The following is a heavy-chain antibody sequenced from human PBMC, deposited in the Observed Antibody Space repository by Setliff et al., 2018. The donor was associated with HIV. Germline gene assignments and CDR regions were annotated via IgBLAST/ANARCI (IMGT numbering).Heavy chain of an antibody. V-gene: IGHV3-30-3*01. CDR2: ISYDGSNK. D-gene: IGHD5-12*01. Sequence: GGSLRLSCAASGFTFSSYAMHWVRQAPGKGLEWVAVISYDGSNKYYADSVKGRFTISRDNSKNTLYLQMNSLRAEDTAVYYCARDFRYSGYEIMYYFDYWGQGTLVTVS. CDR1: GFTFSSYA. CDR3: ARDFRYSGYEIMYYFDY. J-gene: IGHJ4*02.